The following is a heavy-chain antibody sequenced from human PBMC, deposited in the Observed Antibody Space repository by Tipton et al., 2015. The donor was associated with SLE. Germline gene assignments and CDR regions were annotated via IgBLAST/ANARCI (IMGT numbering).Heavy chain of an antibody. Sequence: TLSLTCFVSGGSMSTYYWNWIRQPPGKGLEWIGYIHHTGITNYNPSLNSRVTISIDISMNQFSLRLNSVTAADTAVYYCAGGWTRQLIFDYWGQGNLVTVSS. CDR2: IHHTGIT. J-gene: IGHJ4*02. D-gene: IGHD2-2*01. V-gene: IGHV4-59*03. CDR1: GGSMSTYY. CDR3: AGGWTRQLIFDY.